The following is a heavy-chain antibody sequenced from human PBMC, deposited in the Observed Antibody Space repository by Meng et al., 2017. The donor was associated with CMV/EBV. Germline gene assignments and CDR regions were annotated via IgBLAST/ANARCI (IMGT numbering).Heavy chain of an antibody. Sequence: GESLKISCAASGFTFSSYGMHWVRQAPGKGLEWVAFIRYDGSNKYNADSVKGRFTISRDNSKNTLYLQMNSLRAEDTAVYYCAKDYWLGWYAEYYFDYWGQGTLVTVSS. CDR3: AKDYWLGWYAEYYFDY. CDR1: GFTFSSYG. J-gene: IGHJ4*02. CDR2: IRYDGSNK. D-gene: IGHD6-19*01. V-gene: IGHV3-30*02.